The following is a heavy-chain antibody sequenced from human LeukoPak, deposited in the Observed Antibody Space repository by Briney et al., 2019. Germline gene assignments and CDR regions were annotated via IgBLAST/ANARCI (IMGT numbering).Heavy chain of an antibody. Sequence: KPSETLSLTCAVYGGSFSGYCWSWIRQPPGKGLEWIGEINHSGSTNYNPSLKSRVTISVDTSKNQFSLKLSSVTAADTAVYYCARAYYDFWSGYYTGFDYWGQGTLVTASS. CDR1: GGSFSGYC. CDR2: INHSGST. CDR3: ARAYYDFWSGYYTGFDY. J-gene: IGHJ4*02. D-gene: IGHD3-3*01. V-gene: IGHV4-34*01.